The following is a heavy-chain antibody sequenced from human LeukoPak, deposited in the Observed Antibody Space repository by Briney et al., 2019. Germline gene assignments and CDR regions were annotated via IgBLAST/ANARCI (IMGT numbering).Heavy chain of an antibody. CDR3: ARSANGSYLFDP. D-gene: IGHD1-26*01. Sequence: GASVKVSCKVSGYILTELSMHWVRQAPGKGLEWVANIKQDGSEKYYVDSVKGRFTISRDNAKNSLYLQMNSLRAEDTAVYYCARSANGSYLFDPWGQGTLVTVSS. CDR1: GYILTELS. J-gene: IGHJ5*02. CDR2: IKQDGSEK. V-gene: IGHV3-7*01.